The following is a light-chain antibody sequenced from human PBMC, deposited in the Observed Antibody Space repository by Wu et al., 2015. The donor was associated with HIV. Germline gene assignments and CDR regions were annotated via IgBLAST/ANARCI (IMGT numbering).Light chain of an antibody. CDR3: QQYSRYWT. CDR2: KAS. J-gene: IGKJ1*01. CDR1: QSISDW. V-gene: IGKV1-5*03. Sequence: DIQMTQSPSTLSASVGDRVTITCRASQSISDWLAWYQHKPGKAPKVLIYKASTLESGVPSRFSGSGSGTKFTLTINSLQPDDFATYYCQQYSRYWTFGQGTKVEIK.